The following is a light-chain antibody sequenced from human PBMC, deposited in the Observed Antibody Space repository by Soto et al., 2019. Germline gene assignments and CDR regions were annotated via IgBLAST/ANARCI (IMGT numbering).Light chain of an antibody. CDR2: AAS. CDR3: QQSYSTPRT. Sequence: DIQMTQSPSTLSASVGDRVTITCRASQYISSWLAWYQQKPGTAPRLLIYAASTLQSGVPSRFSGSGSGTDFTLTISSLQPEDFATYYCQQSYSTPRTFGQGTKVDIK. CDR1: QYISSW. V-gene: IGKV1-39*01. J-gene: IGKJ1*01.